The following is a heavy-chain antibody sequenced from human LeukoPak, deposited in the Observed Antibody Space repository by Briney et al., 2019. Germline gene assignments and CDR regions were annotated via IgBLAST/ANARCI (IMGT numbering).Heavy chain of an antibody. V-gene: IGHV4-61*01. D-gene: IGHD1-26*01. CDR1: GGSISSGSYY. J-gene: IGHJ4*02. CDR2: IYYSGRT. Sequence: PSETLSLTCTVSGGSISSGSYYWSWIRQPPGKGLEWIGYIYYSGRTNYNPSLKSRVTISVDTSKNQFSLKLSSVTAADTAVYYCARVEGGTHFDYWGQGTLVTVSS. CDR3: ARVEGGTHFDY.